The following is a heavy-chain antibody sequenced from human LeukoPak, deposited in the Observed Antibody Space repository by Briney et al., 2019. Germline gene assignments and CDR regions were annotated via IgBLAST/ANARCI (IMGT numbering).Heavy chain of an antibody. Sequence: GGSLRLSCAASGFTFSSYAMSWVRQAPGKGLEWVSAISGSGGSTYYADSVKGRFTISRDNSKNMLYLQMNSLRAEDTAVYYCAKGSSYGSRAAFDYWGQGTLVTVSS. D-gene: IGHD3-10*01. J-gene: IGHJ4*02. CDR1: GFTFSSYA. CDR3: AKGSSYGSRAAFDY. V-gene: IGHV3-23*01. CDR2: ISGSGGST.